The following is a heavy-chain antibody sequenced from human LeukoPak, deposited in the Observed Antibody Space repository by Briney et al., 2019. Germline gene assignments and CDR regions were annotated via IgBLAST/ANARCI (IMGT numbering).Heavy chain of an antibody. CDR3: ARTDTGQAYDIDY. Sequence: GESLKISCKGSGYSFTNYWIGWVRQMPGKGLEWMGIIYPGDSDTRYSPSFQGQVTIAADRSISTAYLQWSSLKASDTAVYYCARTDTGQAYDIDYRGQGTLVTVSS. V-gene: IGHV5-51*01. D-gene: IGHD2-21*01. CDR1: GYSFTNYW. CDR2: IYPGDSDT. J-gene: IGHJ4*02.